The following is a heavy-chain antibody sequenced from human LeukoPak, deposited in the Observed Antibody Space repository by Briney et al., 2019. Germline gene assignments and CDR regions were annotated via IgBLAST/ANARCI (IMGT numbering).Heavy chain of an antibody. J-gene: IGHJ4*02. Sequence: GGSLRLSCAASGFTFSSYWMHWVRQAPGKGLEWVSYISSSGSTIYYADSVKGRFTISRDNAKNSLYLQMNSLRAEDTAVYYCARHVVAVGFDYWGQGTLVTVSS. CDR1: GFTFSSYW. D-gene: IGHD3-22*01. CDR2: ISSSGSTI. V-gene: IGHV3-48*04. CDR3: ARHVVAVGFDY.